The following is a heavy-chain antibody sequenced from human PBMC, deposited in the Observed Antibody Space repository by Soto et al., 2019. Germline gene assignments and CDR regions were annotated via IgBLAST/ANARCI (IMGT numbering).Heavy chain of an antibody. CDR2: ISSSGSTI. J-gene: IGHJ6*02. CDR1: GFTFSSYE. V-gene: IGHV3-48*03. CDR3: ARDHKGCYYYYGMDV. Sequence: EVQLVESGGGLVQPGGSLRLSCAASGFTFSSYEMNWVRQAPGKGLEWVSYISSSGSTIYYADSVKGRFTISRDNAKNSLYLQKNSLRAEDTAVYYCARDHKGCYYYYGMDVWGQGTTVTVSS. D-gene: IGHD6-19*01.